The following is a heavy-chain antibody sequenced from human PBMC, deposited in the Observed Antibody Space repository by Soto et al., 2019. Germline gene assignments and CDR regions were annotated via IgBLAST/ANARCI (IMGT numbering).Heavy chain of an antibody. Sequence: ASVKFSCKAAGYTFTSYAMHWVRQAPGQMLECMVWINAGNGGAKYXXKVQVRVXXTRDASASTAXMELSXLRSEDTAVYYCARDSSGWYLLDYWGQGTLVTVSS. V-gene: IGHV1-3*01. D-gene: IGHD6-19*01. CDR2: INAGNGGA. J-gene: IGHJ4*02. CDR1: GYTFTSYA. CDR3: ARDSSGWYLLDY.